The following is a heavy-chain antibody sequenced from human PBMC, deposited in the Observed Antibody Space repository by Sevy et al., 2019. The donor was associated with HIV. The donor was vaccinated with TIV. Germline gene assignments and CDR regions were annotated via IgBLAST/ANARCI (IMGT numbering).Heavy chain of an antibody. CDR1: GYTFTSYD. CDR3: ARGLWLAAEAYDP. V-gene: IGHV1-8*01. J-gene: IGHJ5*02. D-gene: IGHD5-18*01. Sequence: ASVKVSCKASGYTFTSYDINWVRQAPGQGLEWMGWMNPNSGNTGYAQKFQGRVTMTRNTSISTAYMELSSLRSEDTAVYYCARGLWLAAEAYDPWGQGTLVTVSS. CDR2: MNPNSGNT.